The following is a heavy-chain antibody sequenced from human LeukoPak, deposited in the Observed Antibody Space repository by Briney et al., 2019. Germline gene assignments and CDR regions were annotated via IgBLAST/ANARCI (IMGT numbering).Heavy chain of an antibody. CDR1: GFTVSSNY. V-gene: IGHV3-53*05. CDR2: IYSGGST. J-gene: IGHJ4*02. Sequence: PGGSLRLSCAASGFTVSSNYMSWVRQAPGKGLEWVSVIYSGGSTYYADSVKGRFTISRDNSKNTLYLQMNSLRSEDTAVYYCAREPYCGGDCYSNPDYWGQGTLVTVSS. CDR3: AREPYCGGDCYSNPDY. D-gene: IGHD2-21*02.